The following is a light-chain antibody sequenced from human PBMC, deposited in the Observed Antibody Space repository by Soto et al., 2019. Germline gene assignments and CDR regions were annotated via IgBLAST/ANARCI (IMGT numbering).Light chain of an antibody. CDR3: QQANSFPLT. CDR1: QSISSY. CDR2: AAS. J-gene: IGKJ4*01. V-gene: IGKV1-39*01. Sequence: DIRMTQSPSSLSASVGARVPIPCRASQSISSYLNWYQQKPGKAPKLLIYAASSLQSGVPSRFSGSGSGTEFTLTISSLQPEDFATYYCQQANSFPLTFGGGTKVDIK.